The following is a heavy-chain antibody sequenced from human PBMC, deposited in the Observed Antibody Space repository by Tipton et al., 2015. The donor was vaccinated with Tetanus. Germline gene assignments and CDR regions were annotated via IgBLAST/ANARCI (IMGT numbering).Heavy chain of an antibody. CDR1: GLPFSSYW. CDR3: ARDRGGAYDY. Sequence: SLRLSCAVSGLPFSSYWMSWVRQAPGKGLEWVANIKEDGSEKYYVDSVKGRFTTSRDNAKNSLFLQMNSLRAEDTAVYYCARDRGGAYDYWGQGTLVTVSS. J-gene: IGHJ4*02. D-gene: IGHD4-23*01. V-gene: IGHV3-7*01. CDR2: IKEDGSEK.